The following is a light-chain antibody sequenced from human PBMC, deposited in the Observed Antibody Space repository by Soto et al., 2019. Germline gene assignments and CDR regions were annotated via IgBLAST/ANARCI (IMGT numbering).Light chain of an antibody. CDR2: GAS. V-gene: IGKV3-15*01. J-gene: IGKJ1*01. Sequence: GITHYPAPMSVSPGERATLSCRASQSVSSNLAWYQQKLGQAPRLLIYGASTRATGIPARFSGSGSGTEFTLTFSSLQSEDVAVYYCQQYNNWPRTFGQGTKV. CDR3: QQYNNWPRT. CDR1: QSVSSN.